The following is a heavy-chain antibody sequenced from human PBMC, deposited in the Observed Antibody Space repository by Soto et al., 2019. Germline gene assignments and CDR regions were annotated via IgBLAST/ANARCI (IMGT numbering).Heavy chain of an antibody. J-gene: IGHJ4*02. CDR3: ARIAARRYFDY. Sequence: GGSLRLSCASSGFTFSSYWMSWVRQAPGKGLEWVANIKQDGSEKYYVDSVKGRFTISRDNAKNSLYLQMNSLRAEDTAVYYCARIAARRYFDYWGQGTLVTVSS. D-gene: IGHD6-6*01. CDR1: GFTFSSYW. V-gene: IGHV3-7*05. CDR2: IKQDGSEK.